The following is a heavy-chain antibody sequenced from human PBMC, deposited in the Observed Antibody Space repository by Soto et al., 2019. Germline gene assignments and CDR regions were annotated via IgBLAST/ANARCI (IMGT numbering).Heavy chain of an antibody. J-gene: IGHJ5*02. CDR1: GFTFSNYA. CDR2: INTSGGNT. CDR3: TKEWQHVS. D-gene: IGHD6-6*01. Sequence: GGPLRLSCAASGFTFSNYAMTWVRQAPGKGLECVSTINTSGGNTHSADSAKGRFSVSRDSSKNTLSLPLNSLRAEDTAVYYCTKEWQHVSWGQGTLVTVSS. V-gene: IGHV3-23*01.